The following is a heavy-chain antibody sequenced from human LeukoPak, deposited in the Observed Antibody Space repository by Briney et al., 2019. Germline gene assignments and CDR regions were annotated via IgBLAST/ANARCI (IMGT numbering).Heavy chain of an antibody. J-gene: IGHJ4*02. CDR2: IYYSGST. Sequence: RSSETLSLTCTVSGDSTSGFYWSWIRQPPGKGLEWIGYIYYSGSTNYNPSLKSRVTISVDTSKNQFSLKLSSVTAADTAVYYCARIGGGSGYSSSWYYFDYWGQGTLVTVSP. CDR3: ARIGGGSGYSSSWYYFDY. D-gene: IGHD6-13*01. V-gene: IGHV4-59*08. CDR1: GDSTSGFY.